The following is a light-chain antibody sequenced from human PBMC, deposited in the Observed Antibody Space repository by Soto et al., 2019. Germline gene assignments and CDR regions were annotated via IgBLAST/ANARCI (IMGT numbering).Light chain of an antibody. Sequence: QSALTQPASVSGTPGQSITIACTGTSSDVGGYNFVSWYQQHPGKAPKLMIYDVTIRPSEVSSRCSGSKSGNTASLTISGLQAEDEADYYCSSYTRSSTLVFGTGTKLTLL. CDR3: SSYTRSSTLV. V-gene: IGLV2-14*01. CDR2: DVT. J-gene: IGLJ1*01. CDR1: SSDVGGYNF.